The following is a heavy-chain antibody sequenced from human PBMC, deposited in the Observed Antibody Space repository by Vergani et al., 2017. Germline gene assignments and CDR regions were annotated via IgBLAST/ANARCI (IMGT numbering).Heavy chain of an antibody. D-gene: IGHD4-17*01. V-gene: IGHV4-38-2*02. CDR1: GYSISSGYY. J-gene: IGHJ5*02. CDR2: IYHSGST. Sequence: QVQLQESGPGLVKPSETLSLTCTVSGYSISSGYYWGWIRQPPGKGLEWIGSIYHSGSTYYNPSLKSRVTISVDTSKNQFSLKLSSVTAADTAVYYCARDPHYGDCGGGWFDPWGQGTLVTVSS. CDR3: ARDPHYGDCGGGWFDP.